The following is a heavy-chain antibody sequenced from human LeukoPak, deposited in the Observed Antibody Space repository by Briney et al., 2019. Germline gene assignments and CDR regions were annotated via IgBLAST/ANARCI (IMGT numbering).Heavy chain of an antibody. V-gene: IGHV3-23*01. CDR1: GFTFSGYA. D-gene: IGHD3-10*01. J-gene: IGHJ4*02. Sequence: PGGSLRLSCAASGFTFSGYAMSWVRQSAVKGLEWVSAISASGGNTYYADSVEDRFTISRDNSKNTLYLQMNSLRAEDTAVYYCAKAYASETYDLLNWGQGTLVTVSS. CDR2: ISASGGNT. CDR3: AKAYASETYDLLN.